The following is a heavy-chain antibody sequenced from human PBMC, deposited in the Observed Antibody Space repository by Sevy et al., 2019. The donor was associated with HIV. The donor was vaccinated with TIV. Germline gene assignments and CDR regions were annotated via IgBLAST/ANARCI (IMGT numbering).Heavy chain of an antibody. Sequence: GGSLRLSCATSGFTFSSNSMHWVRQAPGKGLEWVATISYDGINKHYADSVKGRFTISRDNFKNSLSLQMNSLRAEDTAVYFCALERLSSDVAEYFQNWGQGTLVTVSS. CDR1: GFTFSSNS. V-gene: IGHV3-30-3*01. J-gene: IGHJ1*01. CDR3: ALERLSSDVAEYFQN. D-gene: IGHD1-1*01. CDR2: ISYDGINK.